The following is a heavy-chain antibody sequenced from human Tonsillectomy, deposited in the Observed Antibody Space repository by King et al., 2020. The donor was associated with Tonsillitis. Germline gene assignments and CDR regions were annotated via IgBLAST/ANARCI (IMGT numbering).Heavy chain of an antibody. V-gene: IGHV3-74*01. CDR1: GFSFSTYW. D-gene: IGHD3-10*01. CDR3: VREKLGVHDAIDM. CDR2: INGDETSR. Sequence: VQLVESGGGLVQPGGSLRLSCAASGFSFSTYWMHWVRQAPGKGLVWVSRINGDETSRSYADSVKGRFTISRDNAKNTVYLQMNRLGAEDTAVYFCVREKLGVHDAIDMWGQGTLVSVSS. J-gene: IGHJ3*02.